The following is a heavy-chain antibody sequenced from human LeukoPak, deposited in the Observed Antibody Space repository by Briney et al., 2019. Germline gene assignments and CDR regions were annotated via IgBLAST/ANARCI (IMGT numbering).Heavy chain of an antibody. D-gene: IGHD2/OR15-2a*01. CDR1: GGSFSGYY. Sequence: SETLSLTCAVYGGSFSGYYWSWIRQPPGKGLEWIGEINHSGSTNYNPSLKSRVTISVDTSKNQFSLKLSSVTAADTAVYYCARGTRTFDYWGQGTLVTVSS. CDR3: ARGTRTFDY. CDR2: INHSGST. V-gene: IGHV4-34*01. J-gene: IGHJ4*02.